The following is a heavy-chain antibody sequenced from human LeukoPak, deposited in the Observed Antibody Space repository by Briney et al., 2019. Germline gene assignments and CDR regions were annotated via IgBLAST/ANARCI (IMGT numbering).Heavy chain of an antibody. CDR1: GFTFSYYG. CDR3: AKGPQAYYYDISGYWFDY. J-gene: IGHJ4*02. CDR2: IRSDGSNK. V-gene: IGHV3-30*02. Sequence: GGSLRLSCAASGFTFSYYGIHWVRQAPGKGLDWVAFIRSDGSNKYYADSVKGRFTISRDNSKNTLYLQMNSLRAEDTAVYYCAKGPQAYYYDISGYWFDYWGQGTLVTVSS. D-gene: IGHD3-22*01.